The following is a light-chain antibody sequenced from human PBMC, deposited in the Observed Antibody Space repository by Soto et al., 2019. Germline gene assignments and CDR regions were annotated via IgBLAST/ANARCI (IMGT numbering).Light chain of an antibody. CDR2: DAS. CDR1: QDISNY. V-gene: IGKV1-39*01. CDR3: QQSYSTPRT. Sequence: DNQMNESPSSVSASVGDRVTNTCQASQDISNYLNWYQQKPGKAPNLLIYDASRWQSGVPSRFSGSGSGTDFTLTISSLQPEDFAIYYCQQSYSTPRTFGLGTKVDIK. J-gene: IGKJ1*01.